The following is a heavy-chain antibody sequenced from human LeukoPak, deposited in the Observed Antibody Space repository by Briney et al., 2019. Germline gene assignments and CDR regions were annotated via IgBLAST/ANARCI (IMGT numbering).Heavy chain of an antibody. CDR2: IKPNSGGT. V-gene: IGHV1-2*02. CDR1: GGTFSSYT. CDR3: ARLNWNYGY. D-gene: IGHD1-7*01. J-gene: IGHJ4*02. Sequence: ASVKVSCKASGGTFSSYTISWVRQAPGQGLEWMGWIKPNSGGTNYAQKFQGRVTMTRDTSISTAYMELSRLRSDDTAVYYCARLNWNYGYWGQGTLVTVSS.